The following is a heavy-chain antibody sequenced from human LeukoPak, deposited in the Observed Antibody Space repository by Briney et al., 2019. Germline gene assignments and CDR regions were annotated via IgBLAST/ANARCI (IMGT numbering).Heavy chain of an antibody. Sequence: GGSLRLSCAASGFTFSSYAMSWVRQAPGKGLEWVSYISSSSSTIYYADSVKGRFTISRDNAKNSLYLQMNSLRAEDTAVYYCAREEAAAGTGYFQHWGQGTLVTVSS. D-gene: IGHD6-13*01. CDR1: GFTFSSYA. CDR3: AREEAAAGTGYFQH. J-gene: IGHJ1*01. CDR2: ISSSSSTI. V-gene: IGHV3-48*01.